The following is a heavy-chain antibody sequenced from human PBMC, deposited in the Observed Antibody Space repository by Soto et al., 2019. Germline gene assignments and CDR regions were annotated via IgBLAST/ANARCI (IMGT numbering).Heavy chain of an antibody. CDR2: INPNSGGT. CDR1: GYTFTGYY. CDR3: ARGKGVLLWFGELLDYYYGMDV. D-gene: IGHD3-10*01. J-gene: IGHJ6*02. V-gene: IGHV1-2*04. Sequence: AASVKVSCKASGYTFTGYYMHWVRQAPGQGLEWMGWINPNSGGTNYAQKFQGWVTMTRDTSISTAYMELSRLRSDDTAVYYCARGKGVLLWFGELLDYYYGMDVWGQGTTVTVSS.